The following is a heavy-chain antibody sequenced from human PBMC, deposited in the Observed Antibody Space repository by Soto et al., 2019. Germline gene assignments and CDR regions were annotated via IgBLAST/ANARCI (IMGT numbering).Heavy chain of an antibody. CDR1: GFTVSVNY. CDR3: ARGAVLYSGAWYNWLDP. D-gene: IGHD6-19*01. V-gene: IGHV3-53*01. Sequence: LRLSCAASGFTVSVNYMTWVRQAPGKGLEWVSVIDSGEKTYYADSVKGRLTISRDNTKNTLYLQMNSLRAEDTAVYYCARGAVLYSGAWYNWLDPWGQGTLVTVSS. CDR2: IDSGEKT. J-gene: IGHJ5*02.